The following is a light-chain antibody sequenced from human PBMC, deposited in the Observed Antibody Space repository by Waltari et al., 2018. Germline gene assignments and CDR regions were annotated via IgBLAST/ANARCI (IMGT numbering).Light chain of an antibody. CDR1: RSDIGLYDY. Sequence: SALTQPASMSGSPGQSITISCTGTRSDIGLYDYVSWYQQHPGKAPKLIISDVRQRPRGVTARFSGSKSGYTASLTSSGLQTEDEADYDGSAYTATDTYVFGSGTTVTVL. J-gene: IGLJ1*01. V-gene: IGLV2-14*03. CDR2: DVR. CDR3: SAYTATDTYV.